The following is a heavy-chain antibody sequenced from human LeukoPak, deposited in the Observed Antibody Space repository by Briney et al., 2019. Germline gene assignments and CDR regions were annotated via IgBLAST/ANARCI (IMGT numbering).Heavy chain of an antibody. D-gene: IGHD1-26*01. Sequence: QPGGSLRLSCAASGFTFSTYGMHWVRQAPGKGLEWVAFIRYDGSNKYYADSVKGRFTISRDNAKNSLYLQMNSLRAEDTAVYYCARDLVGATRGEYWGQGTLVTVSS. J-gene: IGHJ4*02. CDR2: IRYDGSNK. V-gene: IGHV3-30*02. CDR3: ARDLVGATRGEY. CDR1: GFTFSTYG.